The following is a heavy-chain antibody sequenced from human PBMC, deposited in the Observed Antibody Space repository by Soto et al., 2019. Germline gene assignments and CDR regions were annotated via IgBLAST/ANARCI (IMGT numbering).Heavy chain of an antibody. CDR1: GFTFSSYA. J-gene: IGHJ1*01. Sequence: EVQLLESGGGLVQPGGSLRLSCAASGFTFSSYAMNWVRQAPGKGLEWVSAISGSGGSTYYADSVKGRFTISRDNSKNTLYLQMNSLRAEDTAVYFCARDPDSSGWYYFQHWGQGTLVTVS. CDR2: ISGSGGST. CDR3: ARDPDSSGWYYFQH. V-gene: IGHV3-23*01. D-gene: IGHD6-19*01.